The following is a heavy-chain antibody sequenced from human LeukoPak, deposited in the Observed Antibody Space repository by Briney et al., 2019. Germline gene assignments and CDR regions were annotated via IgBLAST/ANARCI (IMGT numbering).Heavy chain of an antibody. CDR1: GFTFSSYG. Sequence: PGRSLRLSCAASGFTFSSYGMHWVRQAPGKGLEWVSVIYSGGSTYYADSVKGRFTISRDNSKNTLYLQMNSLRAEDTAVYYCARDGVDILTGYYQNGMDVWGKGTTVTVSS. CDR3: ARDGVDILTGYYQNGMDV. CDR2: IYSGGST. J-gene: IGHJ6*04. V-gene: IGHV3-53*01. D-gene: IGHD3-9*01.